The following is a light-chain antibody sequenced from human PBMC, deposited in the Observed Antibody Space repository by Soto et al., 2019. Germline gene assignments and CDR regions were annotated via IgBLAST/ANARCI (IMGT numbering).Light chain of an antibody. CDR2: EVN. Sequence: QSALIQPPSVSGSPGQSVTISCTGTSSDVGSYDYVSWYQQHPGKAPKLMIYEVNKRPSGVPDRFSGSKSGNTASLTVSDLQAEDEADYYCSSYAGSSNVFGTGTKLTVL. CDR1: SSDVGSYDY. V-gene: IGLV2-8*01. CDR3: SSYAGSSNV. J-gene: IGLJ1*01.